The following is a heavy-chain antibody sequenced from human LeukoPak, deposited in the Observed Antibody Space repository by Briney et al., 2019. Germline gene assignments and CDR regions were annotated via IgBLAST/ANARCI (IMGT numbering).Heavy chain of an antibody. CDR3: ARHNGDSNYYYYYMDV. Sequence: SETLSLTCTVAGGSISSYYWSWIRQPPGKGLEGIGFIYYSGSTNYNPSLRSRVTISVDPSKKQFSLKLSSVTAADTAVYYCARHNGDSNYYYYYMDVWGKGTTVTVSS. D-gene: IGHD4-17*01. V-gene: IGHV4-59*08. CDR2: IYYSGST. CDR1: GGSISSYY. J-gene: IGHJ6*03.